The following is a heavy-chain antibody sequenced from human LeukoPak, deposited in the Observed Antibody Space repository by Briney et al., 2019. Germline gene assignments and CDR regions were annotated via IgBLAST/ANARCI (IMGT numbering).Heavy chain of an antibody. D-gene: IGHD3-10*01. CDR1: GYTFTSHG. V-gene: IGHV1-8*02. CDR2: MNPNSGNT. CDR3: ARATEVRGVIIDY. J-gene: IGHJ4*02. Sequence: ASVKVSCKASGYTFTSHGISWVRQAPGQGLEWMRGMNPNSGNTGYAQKFQGRVTMTRNTSISTAYMELSSLRSEDTAVYYCARATEVRGVIIDYWGQGTLVTVSS.